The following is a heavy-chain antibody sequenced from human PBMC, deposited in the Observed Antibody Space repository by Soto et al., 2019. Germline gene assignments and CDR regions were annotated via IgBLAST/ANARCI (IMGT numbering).Heavy chain of an antibody. D-gene: IGHD4-17*01. V-gene: IGHV4-31*03. CDR2: IFYSGST. Sequence: QVQLQESGPGLVKPSQTLSLTCTVSGGSISSGGYYWSWIRQHPGKGLEWFGYIFYSGSTYYNPSLKGRVTLSVDTSKNQFSLKLSSVTAADTAVYYCARSPEATVTAFDYWGQGTLVTVSS. J-gene: IGHJ4*02. CDR1: GGSISSGGYY. CDR3: ARSPEATVTAFDY.